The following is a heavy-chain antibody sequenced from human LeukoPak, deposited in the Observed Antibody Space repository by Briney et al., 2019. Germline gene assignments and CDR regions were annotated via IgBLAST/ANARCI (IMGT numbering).Heavy chain of an antibody. CDR3: AKDRGLGRIAVAGTVTRSVWFDP. CDR1: GGSISSYY. CDR2: IYYSGTT. J-gene: IGHJ5*02. D-gene: IGHD6-13*01. V-gene: IGHV4-59*01. Sequence: SETLSLTCTVSGGSISSYYWSWIRQPPGKGLEWIGYIYYSGTTNYNPSLKSRVTISVDMSKNKFSLKLNSVTAADTAVYYCAKDRGLGRIAVAGTVTRSVWFDPWGQGILVTVSS.